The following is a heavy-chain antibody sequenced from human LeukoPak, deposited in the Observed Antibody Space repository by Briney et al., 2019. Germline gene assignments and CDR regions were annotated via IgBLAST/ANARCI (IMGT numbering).Heavy chain of an antibody. CDR3: ASVVATIGSNLHQPSDY. CDR2: ISSSSSYI. V-gene: IGHV3-21*01. Sequence: GGSLRLSCAASGFTFSSYSMNWVRQAPGKGLEWVSSISSSSSYIYYADSVKGRFTISRDNAKNSLYLQMNSLRAEDTAVYYCASVVATIGSNLHQPSDYWGQGTLVTVSS. CDR1: GFTFSSYS. J-gene: IGHJ4*02. D-gene: IGHD5-12*01.